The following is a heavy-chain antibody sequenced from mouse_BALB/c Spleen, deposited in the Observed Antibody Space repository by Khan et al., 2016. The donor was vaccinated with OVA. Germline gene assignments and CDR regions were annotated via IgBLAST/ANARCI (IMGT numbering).Heavy chain of an antibody. CDR2: IWAGGST. CDR1: GFSLSNYG. V-gene: IGHV2-9*02. Sequence: QVQLQQSGPGLVAPSQTLSITCTVSGFSLSNYGVHWVRQPPGKGLEWLGVIWAGGSTNHNSALMSRLSISKDDSKSQVFLKMNSLQTDDTAMYYCARAFYYGAWFAYWGQGTLVTVSA. CDR3: ARAFYYGAWFAY. D-gene: IGHD1-1*01. J-gene: IGHJ3*01.